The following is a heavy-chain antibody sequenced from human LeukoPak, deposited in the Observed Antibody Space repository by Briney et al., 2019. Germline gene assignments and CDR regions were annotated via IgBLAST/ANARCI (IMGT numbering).Heavy chain of an antibody. V-gene: IGHV3-23*01. Sequence: GGSLRLSCAASGFTFSNYAMTWVRQAPGKGLEWVSAISGGGDTTYYADSVKGRFTISRDNSKNTLYLQMNSLRVEDTAVYYCAKDVTEGAARPDYWGQGSLVIVSS. D-gene: IGHD6-6*01. CDR1: GFTFSNYA. J-gene: IGHJ4*02. CDR2: ISGGGDTT. CDR3: AKDVTEGAARPDY.